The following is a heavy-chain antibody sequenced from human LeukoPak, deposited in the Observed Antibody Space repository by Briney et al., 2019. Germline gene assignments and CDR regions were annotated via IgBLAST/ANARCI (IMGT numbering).Heavy chain of an antibody. D-gene: IGHD6-19*01. CDR1: GFTLSNHG. J-gene: IGHJ4*02. V-gene: IGHV3-33*01. CDR3: ARGMTYSSGWYYFDY. CDR2: IWYDGSSK. Sequence: PGRSLRLSCVASGFTLSNHGMHWVRQAPGKGLEWVAVIWYDGSSKYYADSLKGRFTISRDNSNNTMYLQMNSLGAEDTAVYYCARGMTYSSGWYYFDYWGQGTLVAVSS.